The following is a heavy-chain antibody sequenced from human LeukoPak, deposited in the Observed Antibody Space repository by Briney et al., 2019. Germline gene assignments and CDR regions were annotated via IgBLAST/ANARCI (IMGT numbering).Heavy chain of an antibody. Sequence: GGSLRLSCAASGFTFDDYGMHWVRQAPGKGLEWVSGISWNSGSIGYADSVKGRFTVSTDNAKNSLYLQMNSLRAEDTALYYCAKGMGYGSGSYSRYFDYWGQGTLVTVSS. J-gene: IGHJ4*02. CDR2: ISWNSGSI. CDR1: GFTFDDYG. CDR3: AKGMGYGSGSYSRYFDY. V-gene: IGHV3-9*01. D-gene: IGHD3-10*01.